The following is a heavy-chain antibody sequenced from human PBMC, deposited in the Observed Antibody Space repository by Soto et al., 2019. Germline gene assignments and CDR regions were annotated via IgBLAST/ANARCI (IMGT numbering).Heavy chain of an antibody. Sequence: EVQLVETGGGLIQPGGSLRLSCAASGFTVSSNYMSWVRQAPGKGLEWVSVIYSGGSTYYADSVKGRFTISRDNSKNTLYLQMNSLRAEDTAVYYCARETAGRQLTRDFDYWGQGTLVTVSS. CDR2: IYSGGST. J-gene: IGHJ4*02. CDR3: ARETAGRQLTRDFDY. D-gene: IGHD6-13*01. V-gene: IGHV3-53*02. CDR1: GFTVSSNY.